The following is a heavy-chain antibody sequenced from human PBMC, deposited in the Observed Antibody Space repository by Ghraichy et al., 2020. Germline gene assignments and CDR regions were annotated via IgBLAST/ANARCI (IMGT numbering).Heavy chain of an antibody. J-gene: IGHJ6*03. Sequence: LTCAASGFTFSDYYMSWIRQAPGKGLEWVSYISSSSSYTNYADSVKGRFTISRDNAKNSLYLQMNSLRAEDTAVYYCASQTTVVTSPPHYYMDVWGKGTTVTVSS. CDR3: ASQTTVVTSPPHYYMDV. D-gene: IGHD4-23*01. CDR1: GFTFSDYY. CDR2: ISSSSSYT. V-gene: IGHV3-11*03.